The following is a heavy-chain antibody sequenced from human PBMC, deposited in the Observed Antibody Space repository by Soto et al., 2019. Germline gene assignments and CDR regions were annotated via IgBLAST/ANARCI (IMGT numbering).Heavy chain of an antibody. V-gene: IGHV1-69*02. J-gene: IGHJ3*02. CDR1: GGTFSSYT. CDR2: IIPILGIA. CDR3: ARGAATKILVLMYDALEI. Sequence: ASVKVSCKASGGTFSSYTISWVRQAPGQGLEWMGRIIPILGIANYAQKFQGRVTITADKSTSTAYMELSSLRSEDTAVYYCARGAATKILVLMYDALEIWGQGTMVTVS. D-gene: IGHD5-12*01.